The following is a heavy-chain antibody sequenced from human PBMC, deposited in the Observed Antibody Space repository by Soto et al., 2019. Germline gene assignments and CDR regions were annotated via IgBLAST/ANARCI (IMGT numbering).Heavy chain of an antibody. CDR1: GYTFTGYY. D-gene: IGHD6-19*01. CDR3: ARDTPYSSGWFAFDP. Sequence: QVQLVQSGAEVKKPGASVKVSCKASGYTFTGYYMPWVRQAPGQGLEWMGWINPNSGGTNYAQKFQGRVTMTRDTSISTAYMELSRLRSDDTAVYYCARDTPYSSGWFAFDPWGQGTLVTVSS. CDR2: INPNSGGT. V-gene: IGHV1-2*02. J-gene: IGHJ5*02.